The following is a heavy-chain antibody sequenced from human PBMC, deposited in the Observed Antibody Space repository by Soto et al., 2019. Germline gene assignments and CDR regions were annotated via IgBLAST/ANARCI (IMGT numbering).Heavy chain of an antibody. D-gene: IGHD6-19*01. CDR1: GFTFSSYG. CDR2: ISYDGSNK. Sequence: QVQLVESGGGVVQPGRSLRLSCAASGFTFSSYGMHWVRQAPGKGLEWVAVISYDGSNKYYADSLKGRVTISRDNPKNTLFLQMNSLRGEDTAVYYCANERAPQYSSGWYEWGQGTLVTVSS. V-gene: IGHV3-30*18. CDR3: ANERAPQYSSGWYE. J-gene: IGHJ4*02.